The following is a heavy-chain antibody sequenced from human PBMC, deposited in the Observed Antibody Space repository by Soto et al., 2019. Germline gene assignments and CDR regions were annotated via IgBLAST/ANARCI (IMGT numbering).Heavy chain of an antibody. CDR3: ARSYRKGVIPYYFEY. CDR2: IYHSGST. D-gene: IGHD3-16*02. V-gene: IGHV4-30-2*01. J-gene: IGHJ4*02. Sequence: SETLSLTCAVSGGSISSGGYSWSWIRQPPGKGLERIGYIYHSGSTYYNPSLKSRVTISVDRSKNQFSLKLSSVTAADTAVYYCARSYRKGVIPYYFEYWGQGTLVTVSS. CDR1: GGSISSGGYS.